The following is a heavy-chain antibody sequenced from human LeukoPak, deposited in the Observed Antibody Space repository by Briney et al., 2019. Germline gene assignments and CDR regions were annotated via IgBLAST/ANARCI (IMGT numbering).Heavy chain of an antibody. CDR1: GGSISSYY. J-gene: IGHJ4*02. CDR3: ARHSFRGQVY. V-gene: IGHV4-59*08. D-gene: IGHD5-24*01. CDR2: TYNSGST. Sequence: PSETLSLTCTVSGGSISSYYWSWIRQPPGKGLECIGYTYNSGSTNYNPSLKSRVTISIDTSKNQFSLKLSSVTAADTAVYYCARHSFRGQVYWGQGTLVTVSS.